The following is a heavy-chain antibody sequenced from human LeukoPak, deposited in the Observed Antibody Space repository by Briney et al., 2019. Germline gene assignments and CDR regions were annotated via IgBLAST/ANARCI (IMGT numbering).Heavy chain of an antibody. CDR2: IYYSGST. D-gene: IGHD3-3*01. Sequence: SETLSLTCTVSGGSISSYYWSWIRQPPGKGLEWIGYIYYSGSTNYNPSLKSRVTISVDTSKNQFSLKLSSVTAADTAVYYCARYRSYYFWSGYYDYYYYYGMDVWGQGTTVTVSS. CDR3: ARYRSYYFWSGYYDYYYYYGMDV. CDR1: GGSISSYY. V-gene: IGHV4-59*01. J-gene: IGHJ6*02.